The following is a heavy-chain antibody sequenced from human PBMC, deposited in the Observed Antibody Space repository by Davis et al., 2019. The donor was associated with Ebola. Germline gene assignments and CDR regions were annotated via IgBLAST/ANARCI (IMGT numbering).Heavy chain of an antibody. CDR3: ARDYVDPLTGHINWFDS. J-gene: IGHJ5*01. D-gene: IGHD3-9*01. CDR2: IYHSGTT. CDR1: GDSIRTNNW. V-gene: IGHV4-4*02. Sequence: SETLSLTCDVSGDSIRTNNWWSWVRQSPGKGLEWFGEIYHSGTTNYNPSLRSRVTISVDQSNNQFSLRLNSVTAADTAVYYCARDYVDPLTGHINWFDSWGQGTLVSVSS.